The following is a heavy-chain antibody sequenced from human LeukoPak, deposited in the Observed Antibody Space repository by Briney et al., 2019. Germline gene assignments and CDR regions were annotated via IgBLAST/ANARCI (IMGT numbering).Heavy chain of an antibody. Sequence: GRSLRLSCAASGFTFDDYAMHWLRQAPGKGLEWVSGISWNSGRLVYADSVKRRFTISRDNAKNSLYLKMNSLRTEDMTFYYCAKDITGVGTGWYGGMDYWGQGTQVTVSS. CDR1: GFTFDDYA. CDR2: ISWNSGRL. CDR3: AKDITGVGTGWYGGMDY. J-gene: IGHJ4*02. V-gene: IGHV3-9*03. D-gene: IGHD6-19*01.